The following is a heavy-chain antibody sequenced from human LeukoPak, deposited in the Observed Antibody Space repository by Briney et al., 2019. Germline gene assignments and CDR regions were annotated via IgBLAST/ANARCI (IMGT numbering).Heavy chain of an antibody. CDR1: GFTVSSNY. J-gene: IGHJ4*02. CDR3: ARTSSGSDLFDY. D-gene: IGHD3-22*01. Sequence: GGSLRLSCAASGFTVSSNYMSWVRQAPGKGLEWVSVIYSGGSTYYADSVKGRFTISRDNSKNTLYLQMNSLRAEDTAVYYCARTSSGSDLFDYWGQGTLVTVSS. V-gene: IGHV3-66*01. CDR2: IYSGGST.